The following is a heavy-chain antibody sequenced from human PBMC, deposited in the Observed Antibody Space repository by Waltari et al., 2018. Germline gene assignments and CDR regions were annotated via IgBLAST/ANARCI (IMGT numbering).Heavy chain of an antibody. CDR3: ATDLQI. Sequence: QVQLVQSGTEVKKPGTSVKVSCKATGYIVTESSIHWVRQSPGSGLEWMGAIDPEERRKMYGQKFQGRVILTEDSSTNTAYMEVEGLRSEDTAVYFCATDLQIWGQGTQVTVSS. V-gene: IGHV1-24*01. CDR2: IDPEERRK. J-gene: IGHJ4*02. CDR1: GYIVTESS.